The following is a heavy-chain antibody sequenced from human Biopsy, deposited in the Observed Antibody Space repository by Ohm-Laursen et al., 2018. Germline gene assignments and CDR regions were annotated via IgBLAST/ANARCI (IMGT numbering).Heavy chain of an antibody. J-gene: IGHJ6*02. CDR3: ARVAGGYAYYYGMDV. CDR2: IYYDGIT. Sequence: GTLSLICAVSGYSVTNDYYWGWIRQPPGKGLEWIGNIYYDGITYYNPSLKSRVAMSGDTSKNQFSLRLTSVTAADTAVYYCARVAGGYAYYYGMDVWGQGTTVIVSS. CDR1: GYSVTNDYY. V-gene: IGHV4-38-2*01. D-gene: IGHD5-12*01.